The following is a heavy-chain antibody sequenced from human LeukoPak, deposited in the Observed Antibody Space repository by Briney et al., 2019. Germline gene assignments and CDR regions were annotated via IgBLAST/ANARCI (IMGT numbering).Heavy chain of an antibody. Sequence: TSETLSLTCAVYGGSFSGYYWSWIRQPPGKGLEWIGEINHSGSTNYNPSLKSRVTISVDTSKNQFSLKLSSVTAADTAVYYCARDISQYCSSTSCSIFDIWGQGTMVTVSS. CDR3: ARDISQYCSSTSCSIFDI. V-gene: IGHV4-34*01. CDR1: GGSFSGYY. D-gene: IGHD2-2*01. J-gene: IGHJ3*02. CDR2: INHSGST.